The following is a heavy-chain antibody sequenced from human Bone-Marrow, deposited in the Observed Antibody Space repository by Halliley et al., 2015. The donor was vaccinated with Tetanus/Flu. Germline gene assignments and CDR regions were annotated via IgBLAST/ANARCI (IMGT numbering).Heavy chain of an antibody. CDR2: IAYDGGAE. CDR3: ATSGEGSSYYDADH. J-gene: IGHJ4*02. Sequence: VAVIAYDGGAEYYADSLKGRFVISRDNSKNSLYLQMNSLREECTCIYYCATSGEGSSYYDADHWGLGSLVSVSS. D-gene: IGHD4-4*01. V-gene: IGHV3-30*03.